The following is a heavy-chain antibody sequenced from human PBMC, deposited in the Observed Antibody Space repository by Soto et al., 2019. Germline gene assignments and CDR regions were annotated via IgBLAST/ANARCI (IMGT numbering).Heavy chain of an antibody. Sequence: PSETLSLTCTVSGGSINYYYWTWIRQPPGKGLEWIGYISYTGSANYNASLKSRLTISVDTSKNQFSLKLSSVTAADTALYYCARVNYGDYYYGMDVWGQGTTGTVSS. J-gene: IGHJ6*02. CDR2: ISYTGSA. D-gene: IGHD4-17*01. V-gene: IGHV4-59*01. CDR1: GGSINYYY. CDR3: ARVNYGDYYYGMDV.